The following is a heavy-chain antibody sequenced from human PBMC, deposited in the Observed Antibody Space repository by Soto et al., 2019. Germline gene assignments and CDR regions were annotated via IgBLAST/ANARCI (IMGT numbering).Heavy chain of an antibody. CDR2: IDTAGGT. V-gene: IGHV3-13*04. J-gene: IGHJ4*02. CDR3: AREHYDILTGYRYIDY. CDR1: GFIFSSDD. D-gene: IGHD3-9*01. Sequence: DVQLVESGGGLVQPGGSLRLSCAASGFIFSSDDMHWVRQATGKGLEWVSAIDTAGGTYYPGSVKGRFTISRENAKNSLYLQMNSLRAGDTAVYYCAREHYDILTGYRYIDYWGQGTLVTVSS.